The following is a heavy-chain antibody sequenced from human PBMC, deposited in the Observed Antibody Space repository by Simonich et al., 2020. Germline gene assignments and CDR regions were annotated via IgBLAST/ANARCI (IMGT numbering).Heavy chain of an antibody. Sequence: EVQLVQSGAEVKKPGESLKISCTGSGYSFTRYWIGWVRQMPGKGLAWMGIINPGDADTRYSPSSQGQVTTSADKSISTAYLQWSSLKASDTAMYYCARQLNDFDIWGQGTMVTVSS. D-gene: IGHD1-1*01. J-gene: IGHJ3*02. CDR1: GYSFTRYW. V-gene: IGHV5-51*01. CDR3: ARQLNDFDI. CDR2: INPGDADT.